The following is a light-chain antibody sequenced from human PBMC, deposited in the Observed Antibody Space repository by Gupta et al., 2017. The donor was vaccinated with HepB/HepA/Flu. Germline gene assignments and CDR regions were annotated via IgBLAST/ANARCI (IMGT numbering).Light chain of an antibody. CDR3: QQLNSYPLT. V-gene: IGKV1-9*01. CDR1: QGISSY. Sequence: DIQLTQSPSFLSASVGDRVTITCRDSQGISSYLAWYQQKPGKAPKLLIYAASTLQSGVPSRFSGSGSGTEFTLTISSLQPEDFATYCCQQLNSYPLTFGQGTRLEIK. J-gene: IGKJ5*01. CDR2: AAS.